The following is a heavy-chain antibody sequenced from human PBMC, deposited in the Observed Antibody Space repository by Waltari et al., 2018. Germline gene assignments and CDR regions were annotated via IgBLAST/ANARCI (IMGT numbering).Heavy chain of an antibody. V-gene: IGHV1-69*01. Sequence: QVQLVQSGAEVKKPGSSVKVSCKASGGTFRRYAISWGRTAPGQGLEWMGGFIPIFGTANYAQKFQGRVTITADESTSTAYMELSSLRSEDTAVYYCARDTRYGGNSGGFQHWGQGTLVTVSS. CDR2: FIPIFGTA. D-gene: IGHD4-17*01. CDR3: ARDTRYGGNSGGFQH. CDR1: GGTFRRYA. J-gene: IGHJ1*01.